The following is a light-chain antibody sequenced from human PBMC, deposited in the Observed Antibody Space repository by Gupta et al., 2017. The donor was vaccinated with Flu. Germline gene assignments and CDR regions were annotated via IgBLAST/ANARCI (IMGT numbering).Light chain of an antibody. Sequence: EIVLTRSPDFQSVTPKERVTITCRASQNIGGALHWYQQKPDQSPKVLIKYASQSFSGVPSRFSGSGSGTDFTLTINGLETEDAATYYCHQSSDLPWTFGQGTKVEIK. J-gene: IGKJ1*01. CDR1: QNIGGA. V-gene: IGKV6-21*01. CDR3: HQSSDLPWT. CDR2: YAS.